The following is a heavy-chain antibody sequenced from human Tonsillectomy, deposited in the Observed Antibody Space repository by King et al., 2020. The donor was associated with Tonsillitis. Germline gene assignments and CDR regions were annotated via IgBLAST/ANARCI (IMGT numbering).Heavy chain of an antibody. Sequence: QLVQSGGGVVQPGRSLRLSCAASGFTFSSYGMHWVRQAPGKGLEWVAVISYDGSNKYYADSVKVRFTISRDNSKNTLYLQMNSLGAEDTAVYYCAKDYDFWSGYYRYYYYYGMDVWGQGTTVTVSS. V-gene: IGHV3-30*18. CDR1: GFTFSSYG. CDR3: AKDYDFWSGYYRYYYYYGMDV. J-gene: IGHJ6*02. D-gene: IGHD3-3*01. CDR2: ISYDGSNK.